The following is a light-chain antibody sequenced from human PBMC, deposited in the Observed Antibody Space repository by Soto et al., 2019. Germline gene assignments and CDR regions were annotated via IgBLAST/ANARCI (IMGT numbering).Light chain of an antibody. Sequence: QSVLTQPASVSGSPGQSITISCTGASSDVGSYNLVSWYQQHPGKAPKLMIYEGSKRPSGVSNRFSGSKSGNTASLTISVLQAEDEASYYCCSYAGSSTWVFGGGTKLTVL. CDR1: SSDVGSYNL. J-gene: IGLJ3*02. CDR2: EGS. V-gene: IGLV2-23*01. CDR3: CSYAGSSTWV.